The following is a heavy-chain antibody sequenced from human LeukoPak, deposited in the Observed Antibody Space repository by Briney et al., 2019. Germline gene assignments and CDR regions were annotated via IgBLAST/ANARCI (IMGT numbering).Heavy chain of an antibody. CDR3: ARHTVTATFDY. CDR2: IYYSGST. D-gene: IGHD2-21*02. CDR1: GGSISSYY. V-gene: IGHV4-59*08. Sequence: SETLSLTCTVSGGSISSYYWSWIRQPPGKGLEWIGYIYYSGSTNYNPSLKSRVTITVDTSKNQFSLKLSSVTAADTAVYYCARHTVTATFDYWGQGTLVTVSS. J-gene: IGHJ4*02.